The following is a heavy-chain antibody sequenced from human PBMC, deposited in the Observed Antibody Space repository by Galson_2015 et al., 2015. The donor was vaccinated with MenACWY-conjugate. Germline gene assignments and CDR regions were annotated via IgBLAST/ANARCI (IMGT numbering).Heavy chain of an antibody. CDR2: ISSGSSTI. CDR3: AAGNYGDFDY. J-gene: IGHJ4*02. CDR1: GFTFSTYS. Sequence: SLRLSCAASGFTFSTYSMNWVRQAPGKGLEWVSYISSGSSTIYYADSVKGRFTISRDNAKNSLYLQMNSLRDEDTAVYYCAAGNYGDFDYWGRGTLVTVSS. V-gene: IGHV3-48*02. D-gene: IGHD4-17*01.